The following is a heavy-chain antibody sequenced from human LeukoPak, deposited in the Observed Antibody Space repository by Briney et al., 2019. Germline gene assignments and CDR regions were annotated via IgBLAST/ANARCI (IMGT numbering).Heavy chain of an antibody. CDR3: ARTYRSLPNGFAI. Sequence: GGSLRLSCAASGFIFSKYWMHWVRQAPGKGLGCVSRINSDGSNTDYADSVKGRFTISRDNAKNTAYLQMNSLRAEDTALYYCARTYRSLPNGFAIWGQGTMVTVAS. J-gene: IGHJ3*02. CDR1: GFIFSKYW. D-gene: IGHD6-19*01. CDR2: INSDGSNT. V-gene: IGHV3-74*01.